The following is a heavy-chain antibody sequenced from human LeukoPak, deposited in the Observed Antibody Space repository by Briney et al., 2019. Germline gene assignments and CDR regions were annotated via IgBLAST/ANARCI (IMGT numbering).Heavy chain of an antibody. V-gene: IGHV4-30-2*01. CDR2: IYHSGST. Sequence: SETLSLTCAVSGGSISSGGYSWSWIRQPPGKGLEWIGYIYHSGSTYYNPSLKSRVTISVDRSKNQFSLKLSSVTAADTAVYYCARRAPHESYYYYGMDVWGQGTTVTVSS. J-gene: IGHJ6*02. CDR1: GGSISSGGYS. CDR3: ARRAPHESYYYYGMDV.